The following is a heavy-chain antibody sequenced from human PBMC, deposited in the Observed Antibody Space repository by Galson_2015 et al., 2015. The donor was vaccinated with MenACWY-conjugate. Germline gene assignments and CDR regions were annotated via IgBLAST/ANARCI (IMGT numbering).Heavy chain of an antibody. CDR2: INAGGSFS. D-gene: IGHD1-1*01. Sequence: SLRLSCAASGFTFNNYWMHWVRQTPGKGLEWISYINAGGSFSNYADSVNGRFTISTDNAKNLLYLQMDGLGDEDTAVYLSARATNWSFDSWGQGTLVTVSS. CDR1: GFTFNNYW. CDR3: ARATNWSFDS. J-gene: IGHJ4*02. V-gene: IGHV3-74*01.